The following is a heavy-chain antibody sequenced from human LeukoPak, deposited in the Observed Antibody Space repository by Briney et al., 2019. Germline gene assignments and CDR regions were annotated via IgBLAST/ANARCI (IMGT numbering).Heavy chain of an antibody. CDR3: ARDLRPRTSDY. D-gene: IGHD1-7*01. CDR1: GYTFTSYG. V-gene: IGHV1-18*01. Sequence: GASVKVSCKASGYTFTSYGISWVRQAPGHGLEWMGWISAYNGNTNYAQKLQGRVTVTTDTSTSTAYMELRSLRSDDTAVYYCARDLRPRTSDYWGQGTLVTVSS. CDR2: ISAYNGNT. J-gene: IGHJ4*02.